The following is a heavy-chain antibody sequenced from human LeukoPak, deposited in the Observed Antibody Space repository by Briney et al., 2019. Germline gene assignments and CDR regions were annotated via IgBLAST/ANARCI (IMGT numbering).Heavy chain of an antibody. CDR1: GGSISSYY. D-gene: IGHD2-2*01. V-gene: IGHV4-59*01. J-gene: IGHJ5*02. Sequence: SETLSLTCTVSGGSISSYYWSWIRQPPGKGLEWIGYIYYSGSTNYNPSLKSRVTISVDTSKNQFSLKLSSVTAADTAVYYCARWGTYASTSNWFDPWGQGTLVTVSS. CDR3: ARWGTYASTSNWFDP. CDR2: IYYSGST.